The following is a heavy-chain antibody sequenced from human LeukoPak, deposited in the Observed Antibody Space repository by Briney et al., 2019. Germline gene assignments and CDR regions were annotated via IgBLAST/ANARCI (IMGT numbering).Heavy chain of an antibody. J-gene: IGHJ4*02. Sequence: GASVKVSCKASGYTFNSYAMHWVRQAPGHRLEWMGWINAGNGNTKYSQKFQGRVTITRVTSASTAYMELSSLRSEDTAVYYCAGGVFTFGGVIAIDYWGQGTLVTVSS. CDR2: INAGNGNT. CDR3: AGGVFTFGGVIAIDY. CDR1: GYTFNSYA. D-gene: IGHD3-16*02. V-gene: IGHV1-3*01.